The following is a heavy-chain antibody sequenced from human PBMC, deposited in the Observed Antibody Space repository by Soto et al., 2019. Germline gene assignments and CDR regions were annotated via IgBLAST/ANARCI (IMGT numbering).Heavy chain of an antibody. V-gene: IGHV1-3*01. D-gene: IGHD1-26*01. J-gene: IGHJ3*02. CDR2: INAGNGNT. Sequence: ASVKVSCKASGYTFTSYAMHWVRQAPGQRLEWMGWINAGNGNTKYSQKFQGRVTITRDTSASTAYMELSSLRSEDTAVYYCARGVGGTAFAFDIWGQGTMVTVSS. CDR3: ARGVGGTAFAFDI. CDR1: GYTFTSYA.